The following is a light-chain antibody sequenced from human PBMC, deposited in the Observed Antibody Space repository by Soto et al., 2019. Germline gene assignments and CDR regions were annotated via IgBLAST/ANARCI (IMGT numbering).Light chain of an antibody. CDR2: EVS. J-gene: IGLJ3*02. CDR1: SSDIGGYKY. Sequence: QSALTQPASVSGSLGQSITISCTGTSSDIGGYKYVSWYQQHPGKAPKLIIFEVSNRPSGVSDRFSGSNSGNTASLTISGLQAEEEADYHCTTYSRYRVLVFGGGTKVT. CDR3: TTYSRYRVLV. V-gene: IGLV2-14*01.